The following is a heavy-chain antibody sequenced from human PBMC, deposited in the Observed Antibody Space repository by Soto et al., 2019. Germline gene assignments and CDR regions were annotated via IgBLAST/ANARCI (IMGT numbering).Heavy chain of an antibody. D-gene: IGHD5-12*01. Sequence: PSETLSLTCAVYGGSFSGYYWSWIRQPPGKGLEWIGEINHSGSTNYNPSLKSRVTISVDTSRNQFSLKLSSVTAADTAVYFCARFTYKSGFNWFDPWGQGTQVTVSS. CDR2: INHSGST. CDR1: GGSFSGYY. J-gene: IGHJ5*02. V-gene: IGHV4-34*01. CDR3: ARFTYKSGFNWFDP.